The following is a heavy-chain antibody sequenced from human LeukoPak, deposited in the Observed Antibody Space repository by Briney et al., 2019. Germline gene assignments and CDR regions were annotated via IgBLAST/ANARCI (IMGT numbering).Heavy chain of an antibody. V-gene: IGHV3-23*01. CDR1: GFTFSSYA. D-gene: IGHD6-13*01. J-gene: IGHJ5*02. CDR2: ITGSGDNT. Sequence: PGGSLRLSCAASGFTFSSYAMTWARQAPGRGLEWVSVITGSGDNTYYADSVKGRFTISRDNSKNTLYLQVNSLRAEDTAVYYCAKGSGSSSRYFFDPWGQGTLLTVSS. CDR3: AKGSGSSSRYFFDP.